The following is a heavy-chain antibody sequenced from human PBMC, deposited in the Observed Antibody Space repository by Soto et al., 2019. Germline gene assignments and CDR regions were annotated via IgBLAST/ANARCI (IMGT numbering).Heavy chain of an antibody. CDR1: SDSINSSDHY. V-gene: IGHV4-31*03. CDR2: IFYVGSA. J-gene: IGHJ5*02. Sequence: SETLSLTCIVSSDSINSSDHYWSWIRQRPGKGLEWMGYIFYVGSAYYNPSLESRVSMSVDTSRNQFSLKPTSVIAADTAVYYCARAALYNRGHCWFDPWGQGTLVTVYS. CDR3: ARAALYNRGHCWFDP. D-gene: IGHD3-10*01.